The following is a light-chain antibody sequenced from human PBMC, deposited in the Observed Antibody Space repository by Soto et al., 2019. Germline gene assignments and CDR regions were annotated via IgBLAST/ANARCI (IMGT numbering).Light chain of an antibody. V-gene: IGLV2-14*01. J-gene: IGLJ2*01. CDR1: SSDVGGYNY. CDR2: DVS. CDR3: SSYTSSSTLA. Sequence: QSALTQPASVSRSPGQSITISCTGTSSDVGGYNYVSWYQQHPGKAPKLMIYDVSNRPSGVTNRFSGSKSCNTASLTISGLQAEDESDYYCSSYTSSSTLAFGGGTKLTVL.